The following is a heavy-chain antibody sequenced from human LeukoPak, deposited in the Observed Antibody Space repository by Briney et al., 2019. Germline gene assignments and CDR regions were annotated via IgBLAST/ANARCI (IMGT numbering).Heavy chain of an antibody. CDR3: ARVGITMVRGVMSHYFDY. CDR2: IYYSGST. Sequence: SQTLSLTCTVSGGSISSGGYYWSWIRQHPGKGLEWIGYIYYSGSTYYNPSLKSRVTISVDTSKNQFSLKLSSVTAADTAVYYCARVGITMVRGVMSHYFDYWGQGTLVIVSS. V-gene: IGHV4-31*03. D-gene: IGHD3-10*01. CDR1: GGSISSGGYY. J-gene: IGHJ4*02.